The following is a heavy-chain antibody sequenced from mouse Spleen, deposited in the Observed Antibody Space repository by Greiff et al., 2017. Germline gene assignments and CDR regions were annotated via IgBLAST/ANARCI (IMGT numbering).Heavy chain of an antibody. D-gene: IGHD4-1*01. CDR1: GYTFTDYY. CDR2: INPNNGGT. Sequence: VQLQQSGPELVKPGASVKISCKASGYTFTDYYMNWVKQSHGKSLEWIGDINPNNGGTSYNQKFKGKATLTVDKSSSTAYMELRSLTSEDSAVYYCARRNWDSYAMDYWGQGTSVTVSS. V-gene: IGHV1-26*01. CDR3: ARRNWDSYAMDY. J-gene: IGHJ4*01.